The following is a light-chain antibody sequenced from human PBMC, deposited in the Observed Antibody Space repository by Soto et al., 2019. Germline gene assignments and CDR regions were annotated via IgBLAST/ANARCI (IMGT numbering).Light chain of an antibody. CDR2: DNN. J-gene: IGLJ2*01. CDR3: GTWDTSLSAGV. Sequence: QSVLTQPPSVSAAPGQRVTISCSGSNSNIGNNYVSWYQQFPGTAPKLLIYDNNKRPAGTPDRFSGSKSGTSATLGITGLQTGDEADYYCGTWDTSLSAGVFSGGTKLTVL. V-gene: IGLV1-51*01. CDR1: NSNIGNNY.